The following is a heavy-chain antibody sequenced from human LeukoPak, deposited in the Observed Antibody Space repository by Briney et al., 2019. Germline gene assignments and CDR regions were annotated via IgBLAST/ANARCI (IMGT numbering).Heavy chain of an antibody. V-gene: IGHV4-59*01. J-gene: IGHJ4*02. D-gene: IGHD3-22*01. Sequence: SETLSLTCTVSGGSISSYYWSWIRQPPGKGLEWIGYVYYGGSTDYNPSLKSRVTISKDTSKTQFSLRLSSVTAADTAVYYCARARLDSSGRFDYWGQGTLVTVSS. CDR3: ARARLDSSGRFDY. CDR2: VYYGGST. CDR1: GGSISSYY.